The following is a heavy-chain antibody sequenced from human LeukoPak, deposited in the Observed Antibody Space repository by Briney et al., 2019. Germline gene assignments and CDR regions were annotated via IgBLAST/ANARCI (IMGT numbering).Heavy chain of an antibody. CDR2: INAGNGNT. D-gene: IGHD3-9*01. V-gene: IGHV1-3*01. Sequence: ASVKVSCKASGYTFTSYAMHWVRQAPGQRPEWMGWINAGNGNTKYSQKFQGRVTITRDTSASTAYMELSSLRSEDTAVYYCARGYFDWLLIFDYWGQGTLVTVSS. J-gene: IGHJ4*02. CDR1: GYTFTSYA. CDR3: ARGYFDWLLIFDY.